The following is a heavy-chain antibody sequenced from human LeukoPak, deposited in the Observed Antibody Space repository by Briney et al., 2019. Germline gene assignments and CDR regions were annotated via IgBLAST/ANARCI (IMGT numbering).Heavy chain of an antibody. CDR1: GGTFSSYA. CDR3: ARESGYSSGWFDGGFDY. CDR2: IIPIFGTA. V-gene: IGHV1-69*05. J-gene: IGHJ4*02. Sequence: SVKVSCKASGGTFSSYAISWVRQAPGRGLEWMGRIIPIFGTANYAQKFQGRVTITTDESTSTAYMELSSLRSEDTAVYYCARESGYSSGWFDGGFDYWGQGTLVTVSS. D-gene: IGHD6-19*01.